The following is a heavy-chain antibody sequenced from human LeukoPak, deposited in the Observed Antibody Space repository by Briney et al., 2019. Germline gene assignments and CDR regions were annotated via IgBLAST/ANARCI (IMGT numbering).Heavy chain of an antibody. Sequence: ASVKVSCKASGYTFTKYGVTWVRQAPGQGLQWMGWISAYNGNTNYAQKFQGRISMTIGTSTTTAFMELRSLRSDDTAIYYCARVRSYGDYSDYWGQGTLVTVSS. J-gene: IGHJ4*02. CDR3: ARVRSYGDYSDY. V-gene: IGHV1-18*04. D-gene: IGHD4-17*01. CDR2: ISAYNGNT. CDR1: GYTFTKYG.